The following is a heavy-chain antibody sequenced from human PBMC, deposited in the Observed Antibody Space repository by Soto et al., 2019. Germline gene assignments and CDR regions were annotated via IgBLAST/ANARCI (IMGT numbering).Heavy chain of an antibody. CDR2: INPNSGGT. CDR3: ARGYYGSGSYYYYMDV. V-gene: IGHV1-2*04. CDR1: GYTFTGYY. J-gene: IGHJ6*03. D-gene: IGHD3-10*01. Sequence: ASVKVSCKASGYTFTGYYMHWVRQAPGQGLEWMGWINPNSGGTNYAQKFQGWVTMTRDTSISTAYMELSRLRSDDTAVYYCARGYYGSGSYYYYMDVWGKGTTVTVSS.